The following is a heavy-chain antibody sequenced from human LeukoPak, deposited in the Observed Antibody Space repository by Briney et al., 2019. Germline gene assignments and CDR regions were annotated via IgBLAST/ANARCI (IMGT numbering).Heavy chain of an antibody. CDR2: INPSGDNT. CDR3: ASQGHLGAFHL. D-gene: IGHD3-16*01. J-gene: IGHJ3*01. V-gene: IGHV1-46*01. Sequence: GASVKVSCKASGYTFTNYYMHWVRQAPGQGLEWMGIINPSGDNTWYAQKFQGRVTMTRDMSTSTAYMELSSLRSEDTAVYYCASQGHLGAFHLWGQGTMVTVSS. CDR1: GYTFTNYY.